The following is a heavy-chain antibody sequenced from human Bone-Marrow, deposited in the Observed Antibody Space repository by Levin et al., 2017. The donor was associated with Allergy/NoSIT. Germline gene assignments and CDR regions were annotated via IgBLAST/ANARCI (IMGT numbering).Heavy chain of an antibody. V-gene: IGHV1-69*06. CDR3: AGDYYTSGSTFYYYYYIDV. D-gene: IGHD3-10*01. CDR2: IIPTVDTT. CDR1: GGSFSSYG. J-gene: IGHJ6*03. Sequence: SVKVSCKASGGSFSSYGISWVRQAPGQGLEWMGGIIPTVDTTNYAQKFQGRVTITADKSTSTVYMEMSSLRSEDSAVYYCAGDYYTSGSTFYYYYYIDVLGKGTTVTVSS.